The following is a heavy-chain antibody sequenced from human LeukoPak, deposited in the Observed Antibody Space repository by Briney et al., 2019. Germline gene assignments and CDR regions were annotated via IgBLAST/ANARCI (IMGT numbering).Heavy chain of an antibody. V-gene: IGHV3-48*02. CDR1: GFTFSSYS. CDR2: ISSSSSTI. CDR3: ARIPNSYYYYGMDV. Sequence: PGGSLRLSCAASGFTFSSYSMNWVRQAPGKGLEWVSYISSSSSTIYYADSVKGRFTISRDNAKSSLYLQMNSLRDEDTAVYYCARIPNSYYYYGMDVWGQGTTVTVSS. J-gene: IGHJ6*02.